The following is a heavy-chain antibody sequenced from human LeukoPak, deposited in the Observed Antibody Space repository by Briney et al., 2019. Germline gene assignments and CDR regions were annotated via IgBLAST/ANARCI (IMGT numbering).Heavy chain of an antibody. V-gene: IGHV1-69*05. D-gene: IGHD3-10*01. CDR1: GGTFSSYA. Sequence: ASVKVSCKASGGTFSSYAISWVRQAPGQGLEWMGRINPIFGTANYAQKFQGRVTITTDESTSTAYMGLSSLRSEDTAVYYCARDTYYYGSGNRADDYWGQGTLVTVSS. J-gene: IGHJ4*02. CDR2: INPIFGTA. CDR3: ARDTYYYGSGNRADDY.